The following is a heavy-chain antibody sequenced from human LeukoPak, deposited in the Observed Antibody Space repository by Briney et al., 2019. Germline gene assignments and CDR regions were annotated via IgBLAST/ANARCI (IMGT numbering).Heavy chain of an antibody. J-gene: IGHJ3*02. CDR1: GSTFSSYA. CDR2: IAYDGSNK. CDR3: ARDLYITMVRGVIPHDAFDI. D-gene: IGHD3-10*01. V-gene: IGHV3-30*04. Sequence: GGSLRLSCGASGSTFSSYAMHWVRQAPGKGLEWVAVIAYDGSNKYHADSVKGRFTISRDNSKNTLYLQMNSLRAEDTAVYYCARDLYITMVRGVIPHDAFDIWGQGTMVTVSS.